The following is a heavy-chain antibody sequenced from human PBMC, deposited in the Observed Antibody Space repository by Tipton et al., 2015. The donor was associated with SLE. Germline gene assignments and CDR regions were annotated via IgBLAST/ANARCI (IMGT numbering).Heavy chain of an antibody. CDR3: ARARFWSGFYFDY. V-gene: IGHV4-59*01. CDR2: MYYSGSP. D-gene: IGHD3-3*01. CDR1: GGSISNNY. J-gene: IGHJ4*02. Sequence: TLSLTCTVSGGSISNNYWSWIRQPPGQVLEWIGYMYYSGSPNYNPHLTSRVTLAVDTSKNQFSLHLTSVTATDPAVYYCARARFWSGFYFDYWGQGTLVTVSS.